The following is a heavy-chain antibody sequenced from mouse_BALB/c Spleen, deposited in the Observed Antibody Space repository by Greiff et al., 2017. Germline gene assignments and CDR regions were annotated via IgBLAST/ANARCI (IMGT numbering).Heavy chain of an antibody. CDR1: GYTFTSYV. J-gene: IGHJ4*01. CDR2: INPYNDGT. CDR3: APDGYSYAMDY. Sequence: VQLKQSGPELVKPGASVKMSCKASGYTFTSYVMHWVKQKPGQGLEWIGYINPYNDGTKYNEKFKGKATLTSDKSSSTAYMELSSLTSEDSAVYYCAPDGYSYAMDYWGQGTSVTVSS. V-gene: IGHV1-14*01. D-gene: IGHD2-3*01.